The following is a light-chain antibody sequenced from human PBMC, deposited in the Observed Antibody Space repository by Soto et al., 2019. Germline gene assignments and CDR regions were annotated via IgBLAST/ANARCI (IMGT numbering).Light chain of an antibody. V-gene: IGKV3-20*01. Sequence: EIVLTQSPGILSLSPGGRATLSCRASQSVSSNYLVWYQQKPGQAPRLLIYAASSRAPGIPDRFSGSGSGTDFVLTISRLDPEDSAVYYCQQYGTSFTFGPGTRVEIK. J-gene: IGKJ3*01. CDR1: QSVSSNY. CDR2: AAS. CDR3: QQYGTSFT.